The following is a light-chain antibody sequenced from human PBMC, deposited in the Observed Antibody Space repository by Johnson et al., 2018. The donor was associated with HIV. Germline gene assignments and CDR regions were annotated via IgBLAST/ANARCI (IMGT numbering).Light chain of an antibody. Sequence: QSVLTQPPSVSAAPGQKVTISCSGSSSNIGNNYVSWYQQLPGTAPKLLIYENNKRPPGIPDRFSGSKSGTSATLGITGLQTGDEADYYCGTWDSSLSAPLYFFVTGTKVTVL. CDR3: GTWDSSLSAPLYF. CDR1: SSNIGNNY. CDR2: ENN. J-gene: IGLJ1*01. V-gene: IGLV1-51*02.